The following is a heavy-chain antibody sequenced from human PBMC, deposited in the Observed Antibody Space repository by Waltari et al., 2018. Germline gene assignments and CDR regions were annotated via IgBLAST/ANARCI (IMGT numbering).Heavy chain of an antibody. CDR3: ARRAQVYFASGTFYYFDY. CDR1: GGSTSGYY. V-gene: IGHV4-59*08. J-gene: IGHJ4*02. D-gene: IGHD3-10*01. CDR2: IYYSGNT. Sequence: QVQLQESGPGLVKPSETLSLTCTVSGGSTSGYYWSWFRQPPGKGLEWIGYIYYSGNTNYNPSLKSRVTISLDASKNQFSLKLTSVTAADTAVYYCARRAQVYFASGTFYYFDYWGQGALVSVSS.